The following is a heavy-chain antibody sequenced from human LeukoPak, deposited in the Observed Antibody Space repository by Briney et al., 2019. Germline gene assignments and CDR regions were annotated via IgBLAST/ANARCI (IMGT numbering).Heavy chain of an antibody. Sequence: VASVKVSCKASGDTFTRFNINWVRQATGQGLEGMGWMNLYTGNTAYAQKFQGRVTITRDTSITTAYMELSSLRSEDTAVYYCARARVTGDYYYYYMDIWGKGTTVIVSS. D-gene: IGHD1-20*01. CDR2: MNLYTGNT. CDR3: ARARVTGDYYYYYMDI. CDR1: GDTFTRFN. J-gene: IGHJ6*03. V-gene: IGHV1-8*03.